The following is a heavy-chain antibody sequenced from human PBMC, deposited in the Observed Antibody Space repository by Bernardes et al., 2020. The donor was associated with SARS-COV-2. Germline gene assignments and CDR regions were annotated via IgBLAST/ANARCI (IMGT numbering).Heavy chain of an antibody. J-gene: IGHJ4*02. Sequence: VKVSCKASGYIFISYGISWVRQAPGQGLEWMGWISAYNGNTNYAQKLQGRVTMTTDTSTSTAYMELRSLRSDDTAMYYCARDSQWELLDYWGQGTLVTVFS. V-gene: IGHV1-18*04. CDR2: ISAYNGNT. D-gene: IGHD1-26*01. CDR1: GYIFISYG. CDR3: ARDSQWELLDY.